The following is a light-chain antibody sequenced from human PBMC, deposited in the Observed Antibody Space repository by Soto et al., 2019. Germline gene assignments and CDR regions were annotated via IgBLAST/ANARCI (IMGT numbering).Light chain of an antibody. V-gene: IGLV1-40*01. CDR1: SSNIGAGYD. CDR2: GNS. J-gene: IGLJ2*01. CDR3: QSYDSSRGVV. Sequence: QSVLTQPPSVSGAPGQRVTISCTGSSSNIGAGYDVHWYQQLPGTAPKLLIYGNSNRPSGVPDRFSGSKSGTSASLAITGLQAEDAADYYCQSYDSSRGVVFGGGTKVTVL.